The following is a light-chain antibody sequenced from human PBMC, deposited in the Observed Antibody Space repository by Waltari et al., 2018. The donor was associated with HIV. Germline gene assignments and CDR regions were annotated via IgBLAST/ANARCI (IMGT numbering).Light chain of an antibody. CDR3: QQSFSGFS. Sequence: IQLTQSPSSLSAYLADNVTITCRTSHNISGFLNWYQQKPGKAPKLRVFATSSLQSGVPSRFKGSASGMEFSLTINSLHPEDFATYYCQQSFSGFSFGPGTSVD. V-gene: IGKV1-39*01. CDR2: ATS. CDR1: HNISGF. J-gene: IGKJ3*01.